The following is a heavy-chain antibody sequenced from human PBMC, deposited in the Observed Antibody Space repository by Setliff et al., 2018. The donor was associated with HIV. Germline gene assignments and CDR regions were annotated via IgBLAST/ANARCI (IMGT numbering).Heavy chain of an antibody. CDR2: IGPNHGDT. V-gene: IGHV1-2*02. CDR1: GYTFTDYF. D-gene: IGHD7-27*01. CDR3: ARQLSNSLDF. Sequence: ASVKVSCKASGYTFTDYFIHWVRQAPGQGLERMGWIGPNHGDTRLTNTFRGRVTMTRDTSLNTAYVELSGLRSDDTAVYFCARQLSNSLDFWGQGTLVTVSS. J-gene: IGHJ4*02.